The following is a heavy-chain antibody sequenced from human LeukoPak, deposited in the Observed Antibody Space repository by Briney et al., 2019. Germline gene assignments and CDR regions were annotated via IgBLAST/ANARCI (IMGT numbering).Heavy chain of an antibody. CDR2: IIPIFGIA. V-gene: IGHV1-69*04. CDR1: GGTFSSYA. J-gene: IGHJ6*02. CDR3: ASSRRPGSTAQYYYSYYGMDV. Sequence: SVKVSCKASGGTFSSYAISWVRQAPGQGLEWMGRIIPIFGIANYAQKFQGRVTITADNSTSTAYMELSSLRSEDTAVYYCASSRRPGSTAQYYYSYYGMDVWGQGTTVTVSS. D-gene: IGHD6-13*01.